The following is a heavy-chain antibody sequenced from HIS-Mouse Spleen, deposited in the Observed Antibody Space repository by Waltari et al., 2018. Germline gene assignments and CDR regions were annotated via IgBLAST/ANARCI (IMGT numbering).Heavy chain of an antibody. V-gene: IGHV4-31*03. CDR1: GGSISSGGYY. CDR2: IYYSGST. J-gene: IGHJ6*02. D-gene: IGHD3-10*01. Sequence: QVQLQESGPGLVKPSQTLSLTCTFSGGSISSGGYYWSWIRRHPGKGLEWIGYIYYSGSTYYNPSLKSRVTISVDTSKNQFSLKLSSVTAADTAVYYCAREKGYYGSGSYYYYYYGMDVWGQGTTVTVSS. CDR3: AREKGYYGSGSYYYYYYGMDV.